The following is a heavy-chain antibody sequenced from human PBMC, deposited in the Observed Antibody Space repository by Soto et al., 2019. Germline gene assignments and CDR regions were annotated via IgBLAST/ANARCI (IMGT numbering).Heavy chain of an antibody. V-gene: IGHV3-23*01. CDR3: VKDDGGYPSTAPH. CDR2: ISGSGDRT. CDR1: GITISNYP. D-gene: IGHD3-22*01. Sequence: DVQLLESGGGLVQPGGSQRLSCAASGITISNYPMSWVRQAPGKGLDWVSGISGSGDRTYYADSAKGRFTISKDISKNSLSLQLDNLGVEDTAVYFCVKDDGGYPSTAPHWGQSTLVTVSS. J-gene: IGHJ1*01.